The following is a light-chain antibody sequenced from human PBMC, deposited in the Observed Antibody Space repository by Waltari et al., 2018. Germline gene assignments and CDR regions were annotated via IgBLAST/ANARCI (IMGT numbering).Light chain of an antibody. CDR2: KAS. CDR1: QSISSW. CDR3: QQYNSNPYT. Sequence: DIQMTQPHSTLSASVGDRVTITCRASQSISSWLAWYQQKPGKAPKLLIYKASSLESGVPSRFSGSGSGTEFTLTISSLQPDDFATYYCQQYNSNPYTFGQGTKLEIK. V-gene: IGKV1-5*03. J-gene: IGKJ2*01.